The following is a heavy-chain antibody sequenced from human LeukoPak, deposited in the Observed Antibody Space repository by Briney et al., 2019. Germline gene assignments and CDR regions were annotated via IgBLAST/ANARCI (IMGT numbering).Heavy chain of an antibody. CDR3: TILPAARYYYMDV. V-gene: IGHV3-74*01. D-gene: IGHD2-2*01. Sequence: GGSLRLSCAASGFTFSDYWMNWVRQTPGKGLVWVSQINSDGSTTVYADSVKGRFTISRDNAKNTLYLQMNSLKTEDTAVYYCTILPAARYYYMDVWGKGTTVTVSS. J-gene: IGHJ6*03. CDR2: INSDGSTT. CDR1: GFTFSDYW.